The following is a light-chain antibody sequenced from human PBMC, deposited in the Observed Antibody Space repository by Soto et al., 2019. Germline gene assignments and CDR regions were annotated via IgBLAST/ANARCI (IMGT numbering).Light chain of an antibody. J-gene: IGKJ3*01. CDR1: QSVTNDY. CDR2: GAS. V-gene: IGKV3-20*01. Sequence: EIVLTQSPGTLSLSPGERATLSCRASQSVTNDYLAWYQQKPGRAPRLLIYGASTRATGIPDRFSGSGSGTDFTLTISRLEPEDFAVYYCQQYGRSPPITFGPGTKVDVK. CDR3: QQYGRSPPIT.